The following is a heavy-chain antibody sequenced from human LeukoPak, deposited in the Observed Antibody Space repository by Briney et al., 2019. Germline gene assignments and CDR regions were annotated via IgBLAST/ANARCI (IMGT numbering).Heavy chain of an antibody. CDR1: GGSISSYY. Sequence: SETLSLTCTVSGGSISSYYWSWIRQPPGKGLEWIGYINYSGSTNYNPSLKSRVTISVDTSKNQFSLKLSSVTAADTAVYYCARDLSPHPYDSSTWFDPWGQGTLVTVSS. J-gene: IGHJ5*02. CDR2: INYSGST. V-gene: IGHV4-59*01. CDR3: ARDLSPHPYDSSTWFDP. D-gene: IGHD3-22*01.